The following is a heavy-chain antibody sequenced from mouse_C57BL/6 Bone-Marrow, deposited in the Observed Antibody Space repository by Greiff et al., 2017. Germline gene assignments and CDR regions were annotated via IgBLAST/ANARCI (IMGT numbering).Heavy chain of an antibody. CDR1: GFTFSSYA. CDR2: ISDGGSYT. D-gene: IGHD1-1*01. J-gene: IGHJ2*01. CDR3: ARFITWRYFDY. Sequence: EVNVVESGGGLVKPGGSLKLSCAASGFTFSSYAMSWVRQTPEKRLEWVATISDGGSYTYYPDNVKGRFTISRDNAKNNLYLQMSHLKSEDTAMYYCARFITWRYFDYWGQGTTLTVSS. V-gene: IGHV5-4*03.